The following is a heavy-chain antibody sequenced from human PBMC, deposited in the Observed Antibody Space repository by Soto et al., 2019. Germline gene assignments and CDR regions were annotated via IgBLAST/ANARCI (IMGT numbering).Heavy chain of an antibody. D-gene: IGHD2-2*01. CDR2: IYYSGST. CDR1: GGSISSGGYY. Sequence: QVQLQESGPGLVKPSQTLSLTCTVSGGSISSGGYYWSWIRQHPGKGLEWIGYIYYSGSTYYNPSHKRRVTISVDTSKNQSSLKLGSVTAADTAVYYCARVSYQLLSGGYYYYYGMDVWGQGTTVTVSS. CDR3: ARVSYQLLSGGYYYYYGMDV. V-gene: IGHV4-31*03. J-gene: IGHJ6*02.